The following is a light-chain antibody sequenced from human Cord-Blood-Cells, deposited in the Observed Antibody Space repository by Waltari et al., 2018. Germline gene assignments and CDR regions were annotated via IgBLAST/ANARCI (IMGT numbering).Light chain of an antibody. J-gene: IGKJ4*01. V-gene: IGKV1-39*01. Sequence: DIQMTQSPSSLPASVGDRVTITCRASQSISSYLNWYQHKPGKAPKLLIYAASSLQSGVPSRFSGSGSGTDFTLTISSLQPEDFATYYCQQSYSTPHFGGGTKVEIK. CDR3: QQSYSTPH. CDR1: QSISSY. CDR2: AAS.